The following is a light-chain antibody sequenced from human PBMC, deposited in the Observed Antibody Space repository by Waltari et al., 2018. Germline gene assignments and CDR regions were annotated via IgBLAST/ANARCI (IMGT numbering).Light chain of an antibody. V-gene: IGLV3-21*02. CDR3: QVWDSRSSHVV. Sequence: YVLTQPPSVSAAPGQTANIACEGNNIERKSVHWYQQKPGQVPLLVVYDDSDRPAGIPERFSGSNSGNTAALTINSIEAGDEADYYCQVWDSRSSHVVFGGGTKLSVL. J-gene: IGLJ3*02. CDR2: DDS. CDR1: NIERKS.